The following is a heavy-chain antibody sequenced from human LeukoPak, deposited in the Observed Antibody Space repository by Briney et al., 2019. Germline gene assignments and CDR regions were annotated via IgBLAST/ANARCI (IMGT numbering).Heavy chain of an antibody. CDR1: GGTFSSYA. Sequence: ASVKVSRKASGGTFSSYAISWVRQAPGQGLEWMGGIIPIFGTANYAQKFQGRVTITADESTSTAYMELSSLRSEDTAVYYCARGTYGSSAYYGTLNYWGQGTLVTVSS. D-gene: IGHD3-22*01. J-gene: IGHJ4*02. CDR3: ARGTYGSSAYYGTLNY. CDR2: IIPIFGTA. V-gene: IGHV1-69*13.